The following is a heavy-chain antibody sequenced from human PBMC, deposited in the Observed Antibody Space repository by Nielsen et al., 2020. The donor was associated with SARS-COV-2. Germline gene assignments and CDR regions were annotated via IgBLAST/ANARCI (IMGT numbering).Heavy chain of an antibody. J-gene: IGHJ6*02. CDR2: ISAYNGNT. Sequence: ASVKVSCKASGYTFINCGIGWVRQAPGQGLEWMGWISAYNGNTNYAQKLQGRVTMTTDTSTSTAYMELSSLRSEDTAVYYCARDGSGSYSYYYYGMDVWGQGTTVTVSS. D-gene: IGHD1-26*01. V-gene: IGHV1-18*01. CDR1: GYTFINCG. CDR3: ARDGSGSYSYYYYGMDV.